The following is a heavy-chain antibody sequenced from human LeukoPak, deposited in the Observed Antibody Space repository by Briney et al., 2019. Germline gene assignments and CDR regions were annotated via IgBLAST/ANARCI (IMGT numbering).Heavy chain of an antibody. J-gene: IGHJ5*02. D-gene: IGHD3/OR15-3a*01. V-gene: IGHV3-30*02. CDR2: IRYAGNNK. Sequence: GGSLRLSCAASGFTFSSYGMHWVRQAPGKGLEWVAFIRYAGNNKYYADSVKGRFTISRDNSKNTLYLQMNSLKTEDTAVYYCTGGLASDPWGQGTLVTVSS. CDR1: GFTFSSYG. CDR3: TGGLASDP.